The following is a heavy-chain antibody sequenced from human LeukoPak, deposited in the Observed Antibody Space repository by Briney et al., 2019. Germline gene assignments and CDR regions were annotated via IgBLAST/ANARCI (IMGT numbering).Heavy chain of an antibody. CDR3: ARPRRYSSGWFDY. CDR1: GGSFSGYY. J-gene: IGHJ4*02. Sequence: SETLSLTCAVYGGSFSGYYWSWIRQPPGKGLEWIGEINHSGSTNYNPSLKSRVTISVDTSKNQFSLKLSSVTAADTAVYYCARPRRYSSGWFDYWGQGTLVTVSS. CDR2: INHSGST. V-gene: IGHV4-34*01. D-gene: IGHD6-19*01.